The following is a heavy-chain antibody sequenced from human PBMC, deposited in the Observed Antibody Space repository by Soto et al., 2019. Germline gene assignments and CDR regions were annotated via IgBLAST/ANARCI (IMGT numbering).Heavy chain of an antibody. CDR3: ARWAVSIAARRFYYYYMDV. CDR1: GYSFTSYW. J-gene: IGHJ6*03. V-gene: IGHV5-51*03. Sequence: EVQLVQSGAEVKKPGESLKISCKGSGYSFTSYWIGWVRQMPGKGLEWLGIIYPGDSDTRYSPSFQGQVTISADKSICTAYLQWSSLKASDTAMYYCARWAVSIAARRFYYYYMDVWGKGTMVTLSS. CDR2: IYPGDSDT. D-gene: IGHD6-6*01.